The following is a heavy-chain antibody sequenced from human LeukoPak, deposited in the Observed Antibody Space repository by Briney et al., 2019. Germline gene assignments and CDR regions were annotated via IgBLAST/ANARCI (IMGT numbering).Heavy chain of an antibody. CDR2: IYYSGST. D-gene: IGHD3-3*01. V-gene: IGHV4-59*01. J-gene: IGHJ3*02. CDR3: ARVSYYDFWSHAFDI. CDR1: GGSISSYY. Sequence: PSETLSLTCTVSGGSISSYYWSWIRQPPGKGLEWIGYIYYSGSTNYNPSLKSRVTISVDTSKNQFSLKLSSVTAADTAVYYCARVSYYDFWSHAFDIWGQGTMVTVSS.